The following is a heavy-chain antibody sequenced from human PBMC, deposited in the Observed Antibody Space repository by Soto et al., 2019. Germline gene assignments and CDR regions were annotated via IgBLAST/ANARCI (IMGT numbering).Heavy chain of an antibody. CDR1: GGSISSYY. J-gene: IGHJ4*02. CDR2: IYYSGST. Sequence: TLSLTCTVSGGSISSYYWSWIRQPPGKGLEWIGYIYYSGSTNYNPSLKSRVTISVDTSKNQFSLKLSSVTAADTAVYYCARVRIFGVVIEFDYWGQGTLVTVSS. D-gene: IGHD3-3*01. V-gene: IGHV4-59*01. CDR3: ARVRIFGVVIEFDY.